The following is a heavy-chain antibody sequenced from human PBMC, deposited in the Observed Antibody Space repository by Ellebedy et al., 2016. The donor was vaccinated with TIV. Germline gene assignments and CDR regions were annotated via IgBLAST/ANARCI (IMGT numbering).Heavy chain of an antibody. Sequence: PGGSLRLSCTASQFTFVNYEMKWVRQAPGKGLEWISDISRFSDTIYYAESVRGRFSISRDNAKKTLYLQMNSLRAEDTAVYYCACSPHSSDSYWGQGTLVTVSS. D-gene: IGHD6-19*01. CDR3: ACSPHSSDSY. CDR2: ISRFSDTI. CDR1: QFTFVNYE. V-gene: IGHV3-48*04. J-gene: IGHJ4*02.